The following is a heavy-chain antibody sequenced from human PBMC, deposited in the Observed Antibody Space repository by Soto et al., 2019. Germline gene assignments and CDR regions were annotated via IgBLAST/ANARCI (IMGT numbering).Heavy chain of an antibody. CDR1: GGSISSSSYY. CDR2: IYYSGST. J-gene: IGHJ6*03. CDR3: ARHGMPAGHYYYYMDV. V-gene: IGHV4-39*01. D-gene: IGHD6-25*01. Sequence: SETLSLTCTVSGGSISSSSYYWGWIRQPPGKGLEWIGSIYYSGSTYYNPSLKSRVTISVDTSKNQFSLKLSSVTAADTAVYYCARHGMPAGHYYYYMDVWGKGTTVTISS.